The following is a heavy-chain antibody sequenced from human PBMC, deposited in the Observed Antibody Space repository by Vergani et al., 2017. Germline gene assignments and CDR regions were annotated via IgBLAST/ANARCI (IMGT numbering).Heavy chain of an antibody. CDR1: GYTFTSYY. V-gene: IGHV1-46*01. CDR2: INPSGGST. D-gene: IGHD6-13*01. J-gene: IGHJ5*02. Sequence: QVQLVQSGAEVKKPGASVKVSCKASGYTFTSYYMHWVRQAPGQGLEWMGIINPSGGSTSYAQKFQGRVTMTRDTSISTAYMELSRLRSDDTAVYYCARVAWYGNWFDPWGQGTLVTVSS. CDR3: ARVAWYGNWFDP.